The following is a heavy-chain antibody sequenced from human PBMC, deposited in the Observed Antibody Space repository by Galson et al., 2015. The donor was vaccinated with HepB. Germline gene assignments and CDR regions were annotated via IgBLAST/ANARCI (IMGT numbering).Heavy chain of an antibody. D-gene: IGHD3-3*01. J-gene: IGHJ3*02. CDR1: GFTVSTNY. Sequence: SLRLSCAASGFTVSTNYMSWVRQAPGKGLEWVSVIYSGGNTYYADSMKGRFTISRDNSKNTLYLQMNSLRAEDTAVYYCAKILEAFDIWGQGTMVTVSS. V-gene: IGHV3-66*01. CDR2: IYSGGNT. CDR3: AKILEAFDI.